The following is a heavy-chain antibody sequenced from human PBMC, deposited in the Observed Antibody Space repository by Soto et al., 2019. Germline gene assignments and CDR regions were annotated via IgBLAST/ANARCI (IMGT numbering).Heavy chain of an antibody. CDR3: ATPPSGEDYYGSGSPPGY. CDR1: GFTFSSYS. CDR2: ISSSSSTI. D-gene: IGHD3-10*01. V-gene: IGHV3-48*01. Sequence: GGSLRLSCAASGFTFSSYSMNWVRQAPGKGLEWVSYISSSSSTIYYADSVKGRFTISRDNAKNSLYLQMNSLRAEDTAVYYCATPPSGEDYYGSGSPPGYWGQGTLVTVSS. J-gene: IGHJ4*02.